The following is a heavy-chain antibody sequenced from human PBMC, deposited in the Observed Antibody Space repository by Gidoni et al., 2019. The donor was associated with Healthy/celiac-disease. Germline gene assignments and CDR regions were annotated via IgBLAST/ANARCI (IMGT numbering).Heavy chain of an antibody. V-gene: IGHV4-61*02. CDR2: IYTSGST. CDR3: ARSPRAGLRTCSGGSCYLGYFDY. CDR1: GGSISSGSYY. Sequence: QVQLQESGPGLVKPSQTLSLTCTVSGGSISSGSYYWSWIRQPAGKGLEWIGRIYTSGSTNYNPSLKSRVTISVDTSKNQFSLKLSSVTAADTAVYYCARSPRAGLRTCSGGSCYLGYFDYWGQGTLVTVSS. D-gene: IGHD2-15*01. J-gene: IGHJ4*02.